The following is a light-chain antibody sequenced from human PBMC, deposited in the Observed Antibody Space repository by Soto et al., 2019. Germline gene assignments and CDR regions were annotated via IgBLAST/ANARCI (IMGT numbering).Light chain of an antibody. Sequence: EIVMTQSPATLSLSPGERATLSCRASQSINSNLAWYQQNPGQAPRLLIYGASTRATGIPARFSGSGSGTEFTLTISSLQSEDFAVYYCQQYNKWPPLTFGGGTKVEIK. V-gene: IGKV3-15*01. CDR1: QSINSN. CDR3: QQYNKWPPLT. J-gene: IGKJ4*01. CDR2: GAS.